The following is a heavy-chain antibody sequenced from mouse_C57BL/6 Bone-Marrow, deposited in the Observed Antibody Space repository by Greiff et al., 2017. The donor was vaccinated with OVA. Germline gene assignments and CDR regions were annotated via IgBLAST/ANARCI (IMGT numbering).Heavy chain of an antibody. CDR1: GFTFSSYA. V-gene: IGHV5-4*01. Sequence: EVKVEESGGGLVKPGGSLKLSCAASGFTFSSYAMSWVRQTPEKRLEWVATISDGGSYTYYPDNVKGRCTISRDNAKNNLYLQMSQLKAEDTAMYYCARDGGGYSGQGTLVTVSA. J-gene: IGHJ3*01. CDR2: ISDGGSYT. CDR3: ARDGGGY.